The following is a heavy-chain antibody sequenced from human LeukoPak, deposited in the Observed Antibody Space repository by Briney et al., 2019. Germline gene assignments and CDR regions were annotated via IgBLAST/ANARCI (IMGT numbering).Heavy chain of an antibody. CDR1: GYTFTGYY. Sequence: ASVKVSCKASGYTFTGYYMHWVRQAPGQRLEWMGWINPNSGGTNYAQKFQGRVTMTRDTSIGTAYMELSRLRSDDTAVYYCASGVVPAAIGWNWFDPWGQGTLVTVSS. CDR3: ASGVVPAAIGWNWFDP. V-gene: IGHV1-2*02. CDR2: INPNSGGT. J-gene: IGHJ5*02. D-gene: IGHD2-2*01.